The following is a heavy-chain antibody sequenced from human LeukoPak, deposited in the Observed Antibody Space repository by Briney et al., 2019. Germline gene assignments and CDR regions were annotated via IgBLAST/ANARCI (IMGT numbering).Heavy chain of an antibody. CDR2: IYPGDSDT. Sequence: GESLKISCKGSEYSFTSYWIGWVRQMPGKGLEWMGIIYPGDSDTRYSPSFQGQVTISADKSISTAYLQWSSLKASDTAMYYCARHTYDSSGYYYLIDYWGQGTLVTVSS. CDR3: ARHTYDSSGYYYLIDY. D-gene: IGHD3-22*01. CDR1: EYSFTSYW. J-gene: IGHJ4*02. V-gene: IGHV5-51*01.